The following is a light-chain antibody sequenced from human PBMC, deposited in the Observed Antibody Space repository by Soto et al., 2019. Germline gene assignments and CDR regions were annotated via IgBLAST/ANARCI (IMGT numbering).Light chain of an antibody. J-gene: IGLJ3*02. CDR1: SSNIGSNV. Sequence: QTVVTQPPSASGTPGQRVTISCSGSSSNIGSNVVNWYQQLPGTAPKLLIYRNDQRPSAFPDRFSGSKSGTSASLAISGLQSEDGADYYCEAWDVSLNAWVFGGGTKVTVL. CDR2: RND. V-gene: IGLV1-44*01. CDR3: EAWDVSLNAWV.